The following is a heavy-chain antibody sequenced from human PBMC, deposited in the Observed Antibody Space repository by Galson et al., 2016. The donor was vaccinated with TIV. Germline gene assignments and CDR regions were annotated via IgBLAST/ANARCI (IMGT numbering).Heavy chain of an antibody. CDR2: IYPGDSDT. CDR1: GYSFTTHW. J-gene: IGHJ6*03. V-gene: IGHV5-51*03. CDR3: ARSPADPQYSYYYIDV. Sequence: QSGAEVKQSGESLKISCKASGYSFTTHWIGWVRQMPGKGLEWMGIIYPGDSDTRYSPSFQGQVTISADKSISTAYLQWRALRASDTAMYSCARSPADPQYSYYYIDVWGKGTTVTVSS.